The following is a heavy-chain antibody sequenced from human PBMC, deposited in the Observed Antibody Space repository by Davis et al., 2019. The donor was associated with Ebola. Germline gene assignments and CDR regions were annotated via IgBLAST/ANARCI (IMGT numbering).Heavy chain of an antibody. Sequence: AASVKVSCKASGGTFSSYAISWVRQAPGQGLEWIGGIIPIFGTANYAQKFQGRVTITADKSTSTAYMELSSLRSEDTAVYYCAREGDGGITGTTGWFDPWGQGTLVTVSS. CDR2: IIPIFGTA. CDR1: GGTFSSYA. CDR3: AREGDGGITGTTGWFDP. D-gene: IGHD1-20*01. V-gene: IGHV1-69*06. J-gene: IGHJ5*02.